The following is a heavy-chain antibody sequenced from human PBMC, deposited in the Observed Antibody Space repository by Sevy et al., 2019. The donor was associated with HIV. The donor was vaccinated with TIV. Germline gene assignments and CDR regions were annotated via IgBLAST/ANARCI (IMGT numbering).Heavy chain of an antibody. D-gene: IGHD1-26*01. CDR3: ARDWGGYSGSYYVVNWFDP. CDR2: IYTSGST. J-gene: IGHJ5*02. V-gene: IGHV4-4*07. CDR1: GGSISSYY. Sequence: SETLSLTYTVSGGSISSYYWSWIRQPAGKGLEWIGRIYTSGSTNYNPSLKSRVTMSVDTSKNQFSLKLSSVTAADTAVYYCARDWGGYSGSYYVVNWFDPWGQGTLVTVSS.